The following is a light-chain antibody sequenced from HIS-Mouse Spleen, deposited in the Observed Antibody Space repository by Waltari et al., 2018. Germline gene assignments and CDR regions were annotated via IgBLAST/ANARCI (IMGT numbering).Light chain of an antibody. CDR2: EDS. J-gene: IGLJ2*01. Sequence: SYDLTHPPHVAFAPRETARLLSPGEAVPNKDLTLYQRKSGPAPVLVIYEDSKRPPGIPESFSGSSSGTMATLTISGAQVEDEADYYCYSTDSSGNHRVFGGGTKLTVL. CDR1: AVPNKD. V-gene: IGLV3-10*01. CDR3: YSTDSSGNHRV.